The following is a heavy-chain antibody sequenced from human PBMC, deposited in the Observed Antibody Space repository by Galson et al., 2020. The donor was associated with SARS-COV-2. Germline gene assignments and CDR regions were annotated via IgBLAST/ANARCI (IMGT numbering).Heavy chain of an antibody. Sequence: GGSLRLSCAASGFAFSTYALSWVRQAPGRGLEWVSAISARGDATYYADSVKGRFTISRDNSKNTLYLQMNSLRAEDTAVYYCAKDYDILTGPIGGQGTLVTFSS. CDR2: ISARGDAT. J-gene: IGHJ4*02. V-gene: IGHV3-23*01. CDR3: AKDYDILTGPI. CDR1: GFAFSTYA. D-gene: IGHD3-9*01.